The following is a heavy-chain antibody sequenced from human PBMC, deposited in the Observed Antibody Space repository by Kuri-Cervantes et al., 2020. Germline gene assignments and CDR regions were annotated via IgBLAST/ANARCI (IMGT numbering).Heavy chain of an antibody. CDR1: GFTFSSYE. Sequence: LTCAASGFTFSSYEMNWVRQAPGKGLEWVSSISSSSSYIYYADSVKGRFTISRDNAKNTLYLQMNSLRAEDTAVYYCAKGGGGSYYSPLDCWGQGTLVTVSS. D-gene: IGHD2-15*01. J-gene: IGHJ4*02. CDR2: ISSSSSYI. CDR3: AKGGGGSYYSPLDC. V-gene: IGHV3-21*04.